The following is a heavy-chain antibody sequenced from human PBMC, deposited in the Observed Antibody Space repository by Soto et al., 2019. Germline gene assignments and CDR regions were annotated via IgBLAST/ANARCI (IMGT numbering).Heavy chain of an antibody. CDR1: GFTFTNAW. V-gene: IGHV3-15*01. J-gene: IGHJ4*01. CDR2: IKSNSDGGTT. Sequence: GGSLRLSCVASGFTFTNAWMSWVRQAPGKGLEWVGRIKSNSDGGTTDYAAPVKGRFTISRDDSKNTLYLQMNSLRIEDTAVYYCTTDGAHIVLVTHWGHGTLVTVSS. CDR3: TTDGAHIVLVTH. D-gene: IGHD2-21*02.